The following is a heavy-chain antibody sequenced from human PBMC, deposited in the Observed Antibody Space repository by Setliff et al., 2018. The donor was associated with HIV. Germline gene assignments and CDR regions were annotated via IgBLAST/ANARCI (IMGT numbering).Heavy chain of an antibody. J-gene: IGHJ4*02. Sequence: PSETLSLTCAFYGGSFSGYYWGWIRQPPGKGLEWIGEINHSGSTNYNPSLKSRVTILGDTSKNPFSLKLSSVTAADTAVYFCVRRVSHGSQPSYFDYWGQGTLVTVSS. CDR3: VRRVSHGSQPSYFDY. CDR2: INHSGST. V-gene: IGHV4-34*01. CDR1: GGSFSGYY. D-gene: IGHD3-10*01.